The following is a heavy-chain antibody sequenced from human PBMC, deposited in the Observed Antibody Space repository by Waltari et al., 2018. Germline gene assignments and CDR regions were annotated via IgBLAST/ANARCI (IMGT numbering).Heavy chain of an antibody. CDR3: TTGHCGSDCYIYFY. V-gene: IGHV3-73*01. CDR1: RFPFSGSS. D-gene: IGHD2-21*02. J-gene: IGHJ4*02. Sequence: EVQLVQSGGGLVQPVGSLNLSCSVPRFPFSGSSIPWVRQASGKGLEWVGRIRDKANNYATEYGASVKGRFTFSRDDSKNTAYLQMNSLKTDDTAVYYCTTGHCGSDCYIYFYWGLGTLVTVSS. CDR2: IRDKANNYAT.